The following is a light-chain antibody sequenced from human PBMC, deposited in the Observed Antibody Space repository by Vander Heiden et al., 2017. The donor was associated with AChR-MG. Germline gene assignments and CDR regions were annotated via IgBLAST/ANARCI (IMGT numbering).Light chain of an antibody. CDR1: SSDVGKYNF. CDR2: DVT. J-gene: IGLJ1*01. V-gene: IGLV2-11*01. CDR3: CSYAGAYSYV. Sequence: QSALTQPRSVSGSPGQSVTISCTGTSSDVGKYNFVSWYQHHPGEAPRLIIYDVTKRSSGVPGRFSGSKSGNTASLTISGLQADDESDYYCCSYAGAYSYVFGTGTRVT.